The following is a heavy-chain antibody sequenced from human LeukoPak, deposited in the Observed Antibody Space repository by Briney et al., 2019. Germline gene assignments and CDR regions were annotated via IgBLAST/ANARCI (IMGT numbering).Heavy chain of an antibody. Sequence: ASVKVSCKASGGTFSSYAISWVRQAPGQGLEWMGWISPYNDNTQSAQKFQGRVTMTTDTSTGTAYMELRGLRSDDTAVYYCARETKEGVFFDYWGQGTLVTVSS. J-gene: IGHJ4*02. D-gene: IGHD2-8*01. CDR1: GGTFSSYA. CDR3: ARETKEGVFFDY. CDR2: ISPYNDNT. V-gene: IGHV1-18*01.